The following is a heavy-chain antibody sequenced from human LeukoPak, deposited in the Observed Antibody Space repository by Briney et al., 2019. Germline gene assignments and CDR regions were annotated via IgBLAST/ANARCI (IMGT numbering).Heavy chain of an antibody. CDR1: GFTFGDYA. D-gene: IGHD6-13*01. CDR3: TRDLGVAAADY. V-gene: IGHV3-49*03. Sequence: PGRSLRLSCTASGFTFGDYAMSWFRQAPGKGVGRVGFIRSKAYGGTTEYAASVKGRFTISRDDSKSIAYLQMNSLKTEDTAVYYCTRDLGVAAADYWGQGTLVTVSS. J-gene: IGHJ4*02. CDR2: IRSKAYGGTT.